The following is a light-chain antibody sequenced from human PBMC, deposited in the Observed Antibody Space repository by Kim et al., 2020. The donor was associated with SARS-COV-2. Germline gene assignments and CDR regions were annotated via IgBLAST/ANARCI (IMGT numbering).Light chain of an antibody. CDR2: QDS. J-gene: IGLJ3*02. CDR3: QAWDSSTWV. Sequence: SPGQTASITCSGDKLGDKYACWYQQKPGQSPVLVIYQDSKRPSGIPERFSGSNSGNTATLTISGTQAMDEADYYCQAWDSSTWVFGGGTQLTVL. CDR1: KLGDKY. V-gene: IGLV3-1*01.